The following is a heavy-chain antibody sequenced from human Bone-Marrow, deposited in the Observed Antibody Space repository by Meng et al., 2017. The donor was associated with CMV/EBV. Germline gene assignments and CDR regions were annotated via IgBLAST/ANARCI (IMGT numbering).Heavy chain of an antibody. CDR2: ISSSGSTI. J-gene: IGHJ4*02. CDR3: ARPYNSVDFWNGYSYYLDY. V-gene: IGHV3-11*04. Sequence: GGSLRLSCAASGFTFSDYYMSWIRQAPGKGLEWVSYISSSGSTIYYANSVKGRFTISRDNAKNSLYLQLDSLRPEDTAVYYCARPYNSVDFWNGYSYYLDYWGQGGLVTVSS. D-gene: IGHD3-3*01. CDR1: GFTFSDYY.